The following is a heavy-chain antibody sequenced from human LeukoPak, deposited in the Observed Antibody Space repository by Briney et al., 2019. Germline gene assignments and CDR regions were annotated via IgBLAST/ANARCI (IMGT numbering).Heavy chain of an antibody. CDR1: GFTFSSYG. CDR2: IRYDGSNK. CDR3: AREINRYCSGGSCYEAGYYGMDV. J-gene: IGHJ6*02. Sequence: GGSLRLSCAASGFTFSSYGMHWVRQAPGKGLEWVAFIRYDGSNKYYADSVKGRFTISRDNSKNTLYLQMNSLRAEDTAVYYCAREINRYCSGGSCYEAGYYGMDVWGQGTTVTVSS. V-gene: IGHV3-30*02. D-gene: IGHD2-15*01.